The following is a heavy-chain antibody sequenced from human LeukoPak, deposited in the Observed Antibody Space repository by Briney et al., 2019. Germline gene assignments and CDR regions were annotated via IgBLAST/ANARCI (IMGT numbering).Heavy chain of an antibody. CDR1: GYKFTDDY. D-gene: IGHD3-16*01. J-gene: IGHJ4*02. CDR2: INPDSGFT. CDR3: APTAEAYTSWWKV. Sequence: ASVKVSFKASGYKFTDDYMHWVRPAPGQGLEFMGWINPDSGFTNYAQKFKGRVTMTRDTSISTAYLEVRSLTSDDTAVYYCAPTAEAYTSWWKVWGQGTLVTVSS. V-gene: IGHV1-2*02.